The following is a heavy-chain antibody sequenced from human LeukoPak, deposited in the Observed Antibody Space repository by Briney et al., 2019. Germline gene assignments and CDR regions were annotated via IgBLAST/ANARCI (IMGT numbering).Heavy chain of an antibody. V-gene: IGHV4-59*01. Sequence: SETLSLTCSVSGGSISSYYWSWIRQPPGKGLEWIGYIYYTGSTSYNPSLTSRVTISLDTSKNQFSLRLSSVTAADTAIYYCARYTTSTLPNWFDPWGQGTLVTVSS. CDR2: IYYTGST. J-gene: IGHJ5*02. CDR1: GGSISSYY. D-gene: IGHD2/OR15-2a*01. CDR3: ARYTTSTLPNWFDP.